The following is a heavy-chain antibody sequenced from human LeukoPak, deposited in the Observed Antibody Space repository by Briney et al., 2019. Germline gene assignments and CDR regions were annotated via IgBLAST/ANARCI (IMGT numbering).Heavy chain of an antibody. V-gene: IGHV4-59*08. CDR1: GGSISSYY. J-gene: IGHJ4*02. CDR2: IYYSGST. Sequence: PSETLSLTCTVSGGSISSYYWSWIRQPPGKGREWIGYIYYSGSTNYNPSLKSRVTISVDTSKHQFSLKLSSVTAADTAVYDCARHALDFWSGYYFDYWGQGTLVTVSS. D-gene: IGHD3-3*01. CDR3: ARHALDFWSGYYFDY.